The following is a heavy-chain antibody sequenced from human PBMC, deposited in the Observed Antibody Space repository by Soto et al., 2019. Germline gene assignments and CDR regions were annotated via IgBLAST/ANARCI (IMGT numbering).Heavy chain of an antibody. J-gene: IGHJ4*02. CDR2: ISSSSSYI. D-gene: IGHD3-16*02. CDR3: ARDPYDYVWGSYQPRYYFDY. CDR1: GFTFSSYS. Sequence: GGSLRLSCAASGFTFSSYSMNWVRQAPGEGLEWVSSISSSSSYIYYADSVKGRFTISRDNAKNSLYLQMNSLRAEDTAVYYCARDPYDYVWGSYQPRYYFDYWGQGTLVTVSS. V-gene: IGHV3-21*01.